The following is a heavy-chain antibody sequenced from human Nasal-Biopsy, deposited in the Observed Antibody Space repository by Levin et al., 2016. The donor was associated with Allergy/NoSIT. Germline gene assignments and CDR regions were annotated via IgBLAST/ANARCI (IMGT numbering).Heavy chain of an antibody. CDR1: GYPINAGYY. V-gene: IGHV4-38-2*02. CDR2: VHHSGRT. D-gene: IGHD1-26*01. J-gene: IGHJ4*02. CDR3: ARDREVSGKYRGGPDY. Sequence: SETLSLTCTVSGYPINAGYYWGWFRQPPGKDLEWIGSVHHSGRTAYNPSLKSRLTISPDTSHNQFFLRLTSVTAADTAMYYCARDREVSGKYRGGPDYWGPGNPGHRLL.